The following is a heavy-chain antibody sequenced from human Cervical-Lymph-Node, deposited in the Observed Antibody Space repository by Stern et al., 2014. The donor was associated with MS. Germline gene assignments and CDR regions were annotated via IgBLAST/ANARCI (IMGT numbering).Heavy chain of an antibody. CDR2: IYPVDSDT. Sequence: AQLVQFGAEMKKPGESLKISCKGSGYRFTLYWIGLVRQMPGKGLEWMGIIYPVDSDTRYSPSFQGLVPISADKSISTAYLQWSSLKASDTAMYYCAALVRGSYFYWGQGTLVTVSS. V-gene: IGHV5-51*01. CDR3: AALVRGSYFY. D-gene: IGHD1-26*01. J-gene: IGHJ4*02. CDR1: GYRFTLYW.